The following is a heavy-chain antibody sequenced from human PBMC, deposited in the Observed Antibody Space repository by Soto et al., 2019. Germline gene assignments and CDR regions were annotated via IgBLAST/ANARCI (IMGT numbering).Heavy chain of an antibody. CDR2: INPNGGST. D-gene: IGHD3-22*01. CDR1: GYTFTSYG. Sequence: ASVKVSCKASGYTFTSYGISWVRQAPGQGLEWVGMINPNGGSTTYAQKFLGRVAMARVTSTSTVYMELSSLRSEDTAVYYCARADYYHISGYHLDFWGQGTLVTVSS. CDR3: ARADYYHISGYHLDF. V-gene: IGHV1-46*01. J-gene: IGHJ4*02.